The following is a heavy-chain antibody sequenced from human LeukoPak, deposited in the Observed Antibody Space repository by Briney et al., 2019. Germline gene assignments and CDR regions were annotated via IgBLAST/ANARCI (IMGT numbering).Heavy chain of an antibody. V-gene: IGHV3-7*01. J-gene: IGHJ4*02. CDR1: GFSLSAYW. CDR3: ARDRGFGGDDY. Sequence: PGGSLRLSCAASGFSLSAYWMTWVRQAPGKGLEWVAIISPDGSETKYVDSVKGRFTISRDNAKNSLYLQMSSLRTEDTAVYYCARDRGFGGDDYWGQGTLVTVSS. D-gene: IGHD3-10*01. CDR2: ISPDGSET.